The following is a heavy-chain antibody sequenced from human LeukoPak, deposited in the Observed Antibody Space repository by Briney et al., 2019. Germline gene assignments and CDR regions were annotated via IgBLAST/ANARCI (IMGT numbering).Heavy chain of an antibody. V-gene: IGHV3-53*01. D-gene: IGHD2-15*01. CDR2: IYSGGST. Sequence: GGTLRLSCAASGFAFSNYGMNWVRQAPGKGLEWVSVIYSGGSTYYADSVKGRFTISRDNSKNTLYLQMNSLRAEDTAVYYCARDLLPFDLWGRGTLVTVSS. CDR3: ARDLLPFDL. J-gene: IGHJ2*01. CDR1: GFAFSNYG.